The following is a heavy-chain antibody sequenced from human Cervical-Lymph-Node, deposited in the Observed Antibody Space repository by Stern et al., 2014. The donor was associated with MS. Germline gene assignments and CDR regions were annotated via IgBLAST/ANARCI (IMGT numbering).Heavy chain of an antibody. CDR1: GYIFPTYD. CDR3: ARVKVNTGGRYVISYYDS. Sequence: QVQLVQSGAAVKKPGASVKVSCKASGYIFPTYDIHWMRQATGEGLEWMGWMSPNSGYTGSAQKFTGRLTMTRNTSISTAYMELTSLSSEDTAVYFCARVKVNTGGRYVISYYDSWGQGTLVTVSS. CDR2: MSPNSGYT. V-gene: IGHV1-8*01. D-gene: IGHD6-19*01. J-gene: IGHJ4*02.